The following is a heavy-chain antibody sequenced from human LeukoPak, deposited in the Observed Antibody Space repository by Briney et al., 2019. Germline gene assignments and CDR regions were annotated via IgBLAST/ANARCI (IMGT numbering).Heavy chain of an antibody. Sequence: SETLSLTCAVYGGSFRGYFWSWIRQPPGKGLEWIGEIKHTGSNNYNPSLKSGLTISVDTSKNQFSLKLSSVTAADTAVYYCARGGGDYGYFDLWVRGTLVTVSS. CDR1: GGSFRGYF. CDR3: ARGGGDYGYFDL. J-gene: IGHJ2*01. CDR2: IKHTGSN. D-gene: IGHD1-26*01. V-gene: IGHV4-34*01.